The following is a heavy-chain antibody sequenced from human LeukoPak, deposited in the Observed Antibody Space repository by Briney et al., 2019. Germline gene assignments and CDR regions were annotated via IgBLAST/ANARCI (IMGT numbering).Heavy chain of an antibody. D-gene: IGHD3-22*01. CDR2: ISAYNGNT. CDR1: GYTFTSYG. V-gene: IGHV1-18*01. Sequence: ASVKVSCKASGYTFTSYGISWVRQAPGQGLEWMGWISAYNGNTNYAQKLQGRVTMTTDTSTSTAYMELRSLRSDHTAVYYCARTAYDSSGYYGLVWFDPWGQGTLVTVSS. J-gene: IGHJ5*02. CDR3: ARTAYDSSGYYGLVWFDP.